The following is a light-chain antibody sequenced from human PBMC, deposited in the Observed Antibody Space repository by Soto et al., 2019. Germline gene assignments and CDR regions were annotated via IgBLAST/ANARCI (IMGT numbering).Light chain of an antibody. J-gene: IGKJ1*01. CDR3: QQYATSPWT. V-gene: IGKV3-20*01. CDR2: GGS. Sequence: EIVLTQSPGTLSLSPGERATLRCRASQSVANNHVAWYQQKVGQAPRLLVYGGSTRATGISDRVTGSGSGTDFTLTISRLEPADFAVYFCQQYATSPWTFCQGTKVEIK. CDR1: QSVANNH.